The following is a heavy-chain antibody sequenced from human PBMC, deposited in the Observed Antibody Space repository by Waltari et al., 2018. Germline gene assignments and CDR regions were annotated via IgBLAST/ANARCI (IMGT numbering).Heavy chain of an antibody. CDR1: EFTFSSYA. CDR3: ARDYCDRTNCHGMDV. Sequence: QVQLVESGGGVVQPGRALRRSCAAPEFTFSSYAMHWVRQAPGKGLEWVAVISYNERNIYYVDSVKGRFAISRDNSKKMLYLQMNSLRAEDTAVYYCARDYCDRTNCHGMDVWGQGTTVTVSS. J-gene: IGHJ6*02. V-gene: IGHV3-30*09. D-gene: IGHD3-22*01. CDR2: ISYNERNI.